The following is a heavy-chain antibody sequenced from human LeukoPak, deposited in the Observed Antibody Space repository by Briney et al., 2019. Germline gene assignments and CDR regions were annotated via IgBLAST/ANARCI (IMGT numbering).Heavy chain of an antibody. CDR3: ARGEGGVPAADIPRSHWYFDL. CDR1: GGSISSGGYY. D-gene: IGHD2-2*01. J-gene: IGHJ2*01. Sequence: PSQTLSLTCTVSGGSISSGGYYWRWIRQPPGKGLEWIGYIYHSGSTYYNPSLKSRVTISVGRSKNQFSLKLSSVTAADTAVYYCARGEGGVPAADIPRSHWYFDLWGRGTLVTVSS. CDR2: IYHSGST. V-gene: IGHV4-30-2*01.